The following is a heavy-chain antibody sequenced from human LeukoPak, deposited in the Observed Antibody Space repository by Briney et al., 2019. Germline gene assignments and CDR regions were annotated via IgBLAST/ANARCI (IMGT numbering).Heavy chain of an antibody. D-gene: IGHD4-23*01. CDR1: GFTFSNAW. CDR3: AKDPYGGNDY. J-gene: IGHJ4*02. CDR2: ISGSGGST. Sequence: TGGSLRLSCAASGFTFSNAWMSWVRQAPGKGLEWVSAISGSGGSTYYADSVKGRFTISRDNSKNTLYLQMNSLRAEDTAVYYCAKDPYGGNDYWGQGTLVTVSS. V-gene: IGHV3-23*01.